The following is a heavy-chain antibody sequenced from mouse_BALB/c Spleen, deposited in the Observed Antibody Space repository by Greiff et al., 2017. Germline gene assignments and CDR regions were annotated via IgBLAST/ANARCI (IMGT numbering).Heavy chain of an antibody. J-gene: IGHJ3*01. Sequence: EVQLQQSGPELVKPGASVKMSCKASGYTFTSYVMHWVKQKPGQGLEWIGYINPYNDGTKYNEKFKGKATLTSDKSSSTSYMELRSLTSEDSAVDYCARDGSDYGNLAWCAYWGQGTLVTVSA. CDR2: INPYNDGT. CDR1: GYTFTSYV. V-gene: IGHV1-14*01. CDR3: ARDGSDYGNLAWCAY. D-gene: IGHD2-1*01.